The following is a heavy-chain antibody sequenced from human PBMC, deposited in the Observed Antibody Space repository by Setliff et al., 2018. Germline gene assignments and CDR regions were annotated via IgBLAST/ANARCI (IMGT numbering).Heavy chain of an antibody. J-gene: IGHJ4*02. Sequence: ASVKVSCKASGYTFSSYGITWVRQAPGQGLEWMGWISTYNDNTYYAQNLEDRVTMTTDTSASTAYMEVRSLRSDDTAVYYCARDQEGYCYGGSCFSAAYWGQGTLVTVSS. D-gene: IGHD2-15*01. CDR2: ISTYNDNT. CDR3: ARDQEGYCYGGSCFSAAY. CDR1: GYTFSSYG. V-gene: IGHV1-18*01.